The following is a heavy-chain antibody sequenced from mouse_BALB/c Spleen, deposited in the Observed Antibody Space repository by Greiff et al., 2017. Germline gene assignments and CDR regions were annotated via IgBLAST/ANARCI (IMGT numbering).Heavy chain of an antibody. V-gene: IGHV3-2*02. D-gene: IGHD1-1*01. CDR3: ARYNYYGSSPFDY. Sequence: VQLQQSGPGLVKPSQSLSLTCTVTGYSITSDYAWNWIRQFPGNKLEWMGYISYSGSTSYNPSLKSRISITRDTSKNQFFLQLNSVTTEDTATYYCARYNYYGSSPFDYWGQGTTLTVSS. CDR1: GYSITSDYA. CDR2: ISYSGST. J-gene: IGHJ2*01.